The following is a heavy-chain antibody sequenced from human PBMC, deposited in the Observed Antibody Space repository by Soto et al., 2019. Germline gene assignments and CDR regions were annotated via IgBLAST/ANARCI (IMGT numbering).Heavy chain of an antibody. D-gene: IGHD4-4*01. V-gene: IGHV3-48*03. J-gene: IGHJ3*02. CDR1: GFDFKSYE. CDR3: VKEKFVMYSAYDAFDX. Sequence: GGSLRLSCAASGFDFKSYEMDWVRQAPGKGLEWVSYIKSGASTIFYKDSVKVRFTISIDDVKNLLFLEMNNLSAEDTAVYYCVKEKFVMYSAYDAFDXWGHGTLFTVS. CDR2: IKSGASTI.